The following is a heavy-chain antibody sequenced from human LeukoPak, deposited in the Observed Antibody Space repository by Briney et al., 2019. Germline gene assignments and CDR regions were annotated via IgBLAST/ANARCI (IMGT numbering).Heavy chain of an antibody. CDR1: GFTFSSYV. J-gene: IGHJ6*02. CDR3: ARGNYYYYGMDV. Sequence: GGSLRLSCAASGFTFSSYVMHWVRQAPGKGLEYVSAISSNGGSTYYAKSVKGRFTISRDNSKNTLYLQMGSLRAEDMAVYYCARGNYYYYGMDVWGQGTTVTVS. D-gene: IGHD2/OR15-2a*01. CDR2: ISSNGGST. V-gene: IGHV3-64*01.